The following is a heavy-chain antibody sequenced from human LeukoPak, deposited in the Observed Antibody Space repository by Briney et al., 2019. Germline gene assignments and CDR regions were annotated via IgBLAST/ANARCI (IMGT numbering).Heavy chain of an antibody. CDR3: ARPGPLRDTDMVNWYFDL. Sequence: PSETLSLTCTVSGGSISSYYWSWIRQPPGKGLEWIGYIYYSGSTNYNPSLKSRVTISADTSKNQFSLKLSSVTAADTAVYYCARPGPLRDTDMVNWYFDLWGRGTLVTVSS. V-gene: IGHV4-59*01. D-gene: IGHD5-18*01. CDR2: IYYSGST. J-gene: IGHJ2*01. CDR1: GGSISSYY.